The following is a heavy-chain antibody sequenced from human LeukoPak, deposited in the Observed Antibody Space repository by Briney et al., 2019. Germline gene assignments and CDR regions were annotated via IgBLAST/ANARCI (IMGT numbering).Heavy chain of an antibody. Sequence: PGGSLRLSCAASGFTFSSYEMNWVRQAPGKGLEWVSYISSSGSTIYYADSVKGRFTISRDNAKNSLYLQMSSLRAEDTAVYYCARDQVGKQWLVSRRTALDYWGQGTLVTVSS. J-gene: IGHJ4*02. D-gene: IGHD6-19*01. CDR2: ISSSGSTI. CDR3: ARDQVGKQWLVSRRTALDY. V-gene: IGHV3-48*03. CDR1: GFTFSSYE.